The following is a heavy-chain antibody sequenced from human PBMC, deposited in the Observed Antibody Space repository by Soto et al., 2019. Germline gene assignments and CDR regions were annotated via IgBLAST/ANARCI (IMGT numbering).Heavy chain of an antibody. J-gene: IGHJ4*02. CDR2: IKQDGSEK. CDR1: GFTFSSSW. CDR3: ARDRHILTGYYVDD. Sequence: LRHSCAASGFTFSSSWMTWVRQAPGKGLEWVANIKQDGSEKYYVDSVKGRFTISRDNTKTSLYLQMNSLRAEDTAVYYCARDRHILTGYYVDDWGQGALVTFSS. D-gene: IGHD3-9*01. V-gene: IGHV3-7*01.